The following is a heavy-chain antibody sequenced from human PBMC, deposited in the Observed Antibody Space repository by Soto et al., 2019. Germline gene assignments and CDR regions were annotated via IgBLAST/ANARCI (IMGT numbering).Heavy chain of an antibody. J-gene: IGHJ6*02. V-gene: IGHV4-59*01. CDR3: ARTRGYSYGPLDYYYGMDV. Sequence: QVQLQESGPGLVKPSETLSLTCTVSGGSISSYYWSWIRQPPGKGLEWIGYIYYSGSTNYNPSLKSRVTISVDTSKNQFSLKLSSVTAADTAVYYCARTRGYSYGPLDYYYGMDVWGQGTTVTVSS. CDR1: GGSISSYY. CDR2: IYYSGST. D-gene: IGHD5-18*01.